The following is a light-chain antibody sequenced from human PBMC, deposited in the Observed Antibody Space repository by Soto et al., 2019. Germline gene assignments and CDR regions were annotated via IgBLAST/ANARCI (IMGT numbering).Light chain of an antibody. Sequence: DIQMTQSPSSVSASVGDRVTITCRASQGIRSWLAWYQQRPGKAPKLLISAASSLQSAVPSRFSGSGSGTDVTLTISSLQPDDFATYYCQQSDTFPATFGGGTKVDIK. J-gene: IGKJ4*01. CDR3: QQSDTFPAT. CDR2: AAS. CDR1: QGIRSW. V-gene: IGKV1D-12*01.